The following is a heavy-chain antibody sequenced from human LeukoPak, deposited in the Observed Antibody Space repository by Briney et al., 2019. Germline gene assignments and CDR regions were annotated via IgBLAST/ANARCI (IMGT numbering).Heavy chain of an antibody. D-gene: IGHD5-18*01. CDR3: AKGPSDTTLATAFDY. CDR2: VWYDGSNK. J-gene: IGHJ4*02. V-gene: IGHV3-33*06. CDR1: GFMFSSYG. Sequence: QSGRSLRLSCAASGFMFSSYGMYWVRQAPGKGLEWVAVVWYDGSNKYYADSVKGRFTISRDNSKNTLYLQMNSLRVEDTAVYYYAKGPSDTTLATAFDYWGQGTLVTVSS.